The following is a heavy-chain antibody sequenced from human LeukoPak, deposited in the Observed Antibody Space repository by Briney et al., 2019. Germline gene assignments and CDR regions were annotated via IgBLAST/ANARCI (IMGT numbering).Heavy chain of an antibody. V-gene: IGHV3-74*01. CDR1: GFTFSTYW. J-gene: IGHJ1*01. CDR2: IKSDGGT. D-gene: IGHD3-22*01. CDR3: ARAPSEIGGYYPEYFRH. Sequence: GGSLRLSCAASGFTFSTYWMHWVRQAPGKGLVWVSRIKSDGGTNYADSVKGRFTISRDNAKNTVSLQMNSLRTEDTGVYYCARAPSEIGGYYPEYFRHWGQGTLVTVSS.